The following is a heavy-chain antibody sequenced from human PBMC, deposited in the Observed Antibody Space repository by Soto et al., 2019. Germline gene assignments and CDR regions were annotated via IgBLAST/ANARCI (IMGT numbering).Heavy chain of an antibody. V-gene: IGHV3-53*04. D-gene: IGHD5-12*01. J-gene: IGHJ4*02. Sequence: GGSLSLSCAASGFTVSSNDMSWVRQAPGKGLEWVSVIYSGGSTYYADSVKGRFTISRHNSKNTPYLQMNSLRAEDTAVYYCARGDMATRHFDYWGQGTLVTVSS. CDR3: ARGDMATRHFDY. CDR2: IYSGGST. CDR1: GFTVSSND.